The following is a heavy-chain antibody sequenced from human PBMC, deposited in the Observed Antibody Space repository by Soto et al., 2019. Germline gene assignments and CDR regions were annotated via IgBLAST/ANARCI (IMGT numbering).Heavy chain of an antibody. CDR2: IDEDGSEY. J-gene: IGHJ4*02. CDR1: GFTFSSYW. D-gene: IGHD1-1*01. Sequence: EVHLEESGGGLVHPGGSLRLSCAASGFTFSSYWMNWVRQAPGKGLEWVANIDEDGSEYNDAESVRGRFTIVRDNAKNTLSLQMNSLRAADTAVYYCARTGDGHHDFLDYWGQGNLVSVSS. V-gene: IGHV3-7*01. CDR3: ARTGDGHHDFLDY.